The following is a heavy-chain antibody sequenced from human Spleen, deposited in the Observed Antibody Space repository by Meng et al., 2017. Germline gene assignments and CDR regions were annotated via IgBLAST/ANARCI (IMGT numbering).Heavy chain of an antibody. D-gene: IGHD3-9*01. V-gene: IGHV4-31*03. CDR3: ARAPLNYDILTGSPDY. J-gene: IGHJ4*02. CDR1: GGSISSGGYY. Sequence: QAQLQESGPGLVKPSQTLSLTCTVSGGSISSGGYYWSWIRQHPGKGLEWIGYIYYSGSTYYNPSLKSRLTISVDTSKNQFSLKLSSVTAADSAVYYCARAPLNYDILTGSPDYWGQGTLVTVSS. CDR2: IYYSGST.